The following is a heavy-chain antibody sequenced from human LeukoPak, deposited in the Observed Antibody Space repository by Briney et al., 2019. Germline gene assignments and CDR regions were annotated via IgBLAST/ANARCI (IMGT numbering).Heavy chain of an antibody. CDR2: IYHSGST. Sequence: SETLSLTCTVSGYSISSGYYWGWIRQPPGKGLEWIGSIYHSGSTYYNPSLKSRVTISVDTSKNQFSLKLSSVTAADTAVYYCAKAYYGSGPFDYWGQGTLVTVSS. D-gene: IGHD3-10*01. CDR1: GYSISSGYY. V-gene: IGHV4-38-2*02. CDR3: AKAYYGSGPFDY. J-gene: IGHJ4*02.